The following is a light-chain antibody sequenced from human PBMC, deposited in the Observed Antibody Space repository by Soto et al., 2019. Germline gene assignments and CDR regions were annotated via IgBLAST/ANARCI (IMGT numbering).Light chain of an antibody. Sequence: VQMTQSPSSVSASVGDRVTISCQASQGISRSLAWYQQKPGKAPKFLIYAASSLQSGVPSRFSGSGSGTDFTLTISSLQPEDFATYYCQQSYSIPFTFGQGTRLEIK. CDR2: AAS. V-gene: IGKV1-12*01. CDR3: QQSYSIPFT. CDR1: QGISRS. J-gene: IGKJ5*01.